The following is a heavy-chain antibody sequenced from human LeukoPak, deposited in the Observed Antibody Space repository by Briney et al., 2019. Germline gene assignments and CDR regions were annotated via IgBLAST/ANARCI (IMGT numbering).Heavy chain of an antibody. J-gene: IGHJ4*02. CDR2: ISYDGFNK. CDR3: AKSLYSSSSSIDY. Sequence: GRSLRLSCAASGFTFSSYGMHRVRQAPGKGLEWVAVISYDGFNKYYADSVKGRFTISRDNSKNTLYLQMNSLRAEDTAVYYCAKSLYSSSSSIDYWGQGTLVTVSS. D-gene: IGHD6-6*01. CDR1: GFTFSSYG. V-gene: IGHV3-30*18.